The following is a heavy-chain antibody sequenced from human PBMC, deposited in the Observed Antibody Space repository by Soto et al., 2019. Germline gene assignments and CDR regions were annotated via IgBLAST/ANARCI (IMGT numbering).Heavy chain of an antibody. J-gene: IGHJ4*02. CDR3: ARLGGLATISYYFDF. CDR1: GGSFSGYY. CDR2: INHSGST. Sequence: SETLSLTCAVYGGSFSGYYWSWIRQPPGKGLEWIGEINHSGSTNYNPSLKSRVTISVDKSKSQFSLKLNSVTAADSAVYFCARLGGLATISYYFDFWGPGALVTVSS. D-gene: IGHD3-16*01. V-gene: IGHV4-34*01.